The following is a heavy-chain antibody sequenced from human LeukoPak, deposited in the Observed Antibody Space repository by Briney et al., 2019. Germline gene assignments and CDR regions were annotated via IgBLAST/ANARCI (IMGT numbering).Heavy chain of an antibody. CDR2: ISYDGSNK. J-gene: IGHJ2*01. CDR1: GFTFSSYA. CDR3: ARDQQTYYYDSSGYF. V-gene: IGHV3-30*04. Sequence: GGSLRLSCAASGFTFSSYAMHWVRQAPGKGLEWVTIISYDGSNKYYADSVKGRFTISRDNSKNTLYLQMNSLRTEDTAVYYCARDQQTYYYDSSGYFWGRGTLVTVSS. D-gene: IGHD3-22*01.